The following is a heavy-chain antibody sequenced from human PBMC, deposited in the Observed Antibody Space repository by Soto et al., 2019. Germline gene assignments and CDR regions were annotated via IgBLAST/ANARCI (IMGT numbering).Heavy chain of an antibody. J-gene: IGHJ3*02. CDR2: IYYSGST. D-gene: IGHD3-22*01. CDR1: GGSISSGTYY. Sequence: PWETLSLTCTVSGGSISSGTYYWTWIRHHPGKGLEWIGYIYYSGSTSYNPSLKSRVSISVDTSKNQFSLKLSSVTAEDTAVYYCARDTMIIALDAFDIWGQGTMVTVSS. CDR3: ARDTMIIALDAFDI. V-gene: IGHV4-31*03.